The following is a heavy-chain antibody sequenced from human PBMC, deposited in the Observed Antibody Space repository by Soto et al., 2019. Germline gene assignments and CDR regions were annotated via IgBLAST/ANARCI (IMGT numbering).Heavy chain of an antibody. D-gene: IGHD2-15*01. V-gene: IGHV3-74*01. CDR1: GFTFSSYW. CDR2: INSDGSST. CDR3: VRTSLVVAAATREDY. Sequence: EVQLVESGGGSVQPGGSLRLSCAASGFTFSSYWRHWVRQAPGKGLVWVSRINSDGSSTSYADSVKGRFTISRDNAKNTLYLQMNRLRAEDTAVYYCVRTSLVVAAATREDYWGQGPLVTVSS. J-gene: IGHJ4*02.